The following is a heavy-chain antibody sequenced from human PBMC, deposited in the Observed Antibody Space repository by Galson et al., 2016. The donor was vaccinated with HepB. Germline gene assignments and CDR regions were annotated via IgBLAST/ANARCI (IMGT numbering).Heavy chain of an antibody. CDR3: VKVRDGGMFDR. Sequence: SETLSLTCTVSSGAISVYYWTWIRQSPGKGLEWIGYVFRDGRTDYNPSLNSRVTMSLDTSRNQFSLRLNSVTAADTAVYYCVKVRDGGMFDRWGQGILVTVSS. D-gene: IGHD5-24*01. CDR2: VFRDGRT. J-gene: IGHJ5*02. V-gene: IGHV4-59*01. CDR1: SGAISVYY.